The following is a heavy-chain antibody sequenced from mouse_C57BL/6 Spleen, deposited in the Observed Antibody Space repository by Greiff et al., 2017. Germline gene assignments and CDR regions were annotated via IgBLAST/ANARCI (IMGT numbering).Heavy chain of an antibody. D-gene: IGHD2-5*01. J-gene: IGHJ4*01. CDR2: IYPGDGDT. Sequence: QVQLQQSGAELVKPGASVKISCKASGYAFSSYWMNWVKQRPGKGLEWIGQIYPGDGDTNYNGKFKGKATLTADKSSSTAYMQLSSLTSEDSAVYFCARSRDYSNYDAMDYWGQGTSVTVSS. CDR1: GYAFSSYW. CDR3: ARSRDYSNYDAMDY. V-gene: IGHV1-80*01.